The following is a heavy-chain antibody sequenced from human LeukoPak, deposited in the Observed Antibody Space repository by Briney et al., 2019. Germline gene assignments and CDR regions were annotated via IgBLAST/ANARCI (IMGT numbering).Heavy chain of an antibody. CDR2: IYYSGNT. V-gene: IGHV4-39*07. CDR1: GGSISSSAYY. D-gene: IGHD3-10*01. CDR3: ARESSGFGELLSYFDY. Sequence: SETLSLTCSVSGGSISSSAYYWGWIRQPPGQGLEWIGSIYYSGNTYYYPSLKSPVTISIDTSKNQFSLKLSSVTAADTAVYYCARESSGFGELLSYFDYWGQGTLVTVSS. J-gene: IGHJ4*02.